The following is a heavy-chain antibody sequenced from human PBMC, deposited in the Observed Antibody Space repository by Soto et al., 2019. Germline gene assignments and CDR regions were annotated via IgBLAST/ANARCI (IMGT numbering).Heavy chain of an antibody. CDR3: AREGYDFWSGYYDPVFYYYMDV. CDR2: INAGNGNT. V-gene: IGHV1-3*01. Sequence: ASVKVSCKASGYTFTSYAMHWVRQAPGQRLEWMGWINAGNGNTKYSQKFQGRVTITRDTSASTAYMELSSLRSEDTAVYYCAREGYDFWSGYYDPVFYYYMDVWGKGTTVSVSS. D-gene: IGHD3-3*01. CDR1: GYTFTSYA. J-gene: IGHJ6*03.